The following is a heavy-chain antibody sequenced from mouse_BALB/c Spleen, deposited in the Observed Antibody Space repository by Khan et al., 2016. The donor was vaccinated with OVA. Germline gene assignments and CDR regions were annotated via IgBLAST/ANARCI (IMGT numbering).Heavy chain of an antibody. CDR1: GYSFTTYY. V-gene: IGHV1S135*01. D-gene: IGHD3-3*01. Sequence: VQLQQSGPELMKPGASVKISCKASGYSFTTYYMNWVKQSHGKSLEWIGYIDPCNGGNDYNQKFKGKATLTVDKSSSTAYMHLSRLKSEDSAVYYCARGTFDYWGQGTLVTVSA. CDR3: ARGTFDY. CDR2: IDPCNGGN. J-gene: IGHJ3*01.